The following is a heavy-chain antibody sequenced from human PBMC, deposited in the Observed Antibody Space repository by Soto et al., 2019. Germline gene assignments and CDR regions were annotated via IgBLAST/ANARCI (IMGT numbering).Heavy chain of an antibody. CDR1: GGSISTSNW. Sequence: QVQLQESGPGLVKPSGTLSLTCAVSGGSISTSNWWSWVRQPPGKGLEWIGEVYRTGRTNYNPSLESRVTVSIDKSKTQFSLKLTSVTAADTAVYYCARARATLAAAAIFDCWGQGTLVTVSS. D-gene: IGHD6-13*01. CDR3: ARARATLAAAAIFDC. CDR2: VYRTGRT. J-gene: IGHJ4*02. V-gene: IGHV4-4*02.